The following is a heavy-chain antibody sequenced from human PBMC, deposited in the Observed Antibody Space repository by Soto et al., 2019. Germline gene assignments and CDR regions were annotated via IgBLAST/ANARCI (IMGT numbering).Heavy chain of an antibody. Sequence: QVQLRQSGPGLVKPSGTLSLSCAVSGGSISSTNWWSWVRQSPGKGLEWIGEIYHSGSTTYNPSLRGRVSRSVDKSNNQFSLQLRDVTAADTAVYYCASLPPRIELAVLPIPTWGQGTLVTVSA. D-gene: IGHD2-8*02. V-gene: IGHV4-4*02. J-gene: IGHJ5*02. CDR3: ASLPPRIELAVLPIPT. CDR2: IYHSGST. CDR1: GGSISSTNW.